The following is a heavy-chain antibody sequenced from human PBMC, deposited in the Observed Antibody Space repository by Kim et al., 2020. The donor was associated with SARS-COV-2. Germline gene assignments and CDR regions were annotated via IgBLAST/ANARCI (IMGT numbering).Heavy chain of an antibody. CDR3: AKDLPIVAVIEGFFHY. Sequence: SVKGRFTIPRDNSKNTLYLQMNSLRAEDAAVYYCAKDLPIVAVIEGFFHYWGQGTLVTVSS. V-gene: IGHV3-23*01. J-gene: IGHJ1*01. D-gene: IGHD5-12*01.